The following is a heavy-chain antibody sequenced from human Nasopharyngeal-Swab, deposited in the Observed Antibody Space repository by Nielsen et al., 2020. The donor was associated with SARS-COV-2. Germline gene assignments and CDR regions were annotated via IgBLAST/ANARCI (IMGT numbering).Heavy chain of an antibody. Sequence: GDSLKISCAASGFTFSSYSMNWVRQAPGKGLEWVSSISSSSSYIYYADSVKGRFTISRDNAKNSLYLQMNSLRAEDTAVYYCASPRGYYDSSGAFDYWGQGTLVTVSS. CDR3: ASPRGYYDSSGAFDY. D-gene: IGHD3-22*01. J-gene: IGHJ4*02. CDR1: GFTFSSYS. CDR2: ISSSSSYI. V-gene: IGHV3-21*01.